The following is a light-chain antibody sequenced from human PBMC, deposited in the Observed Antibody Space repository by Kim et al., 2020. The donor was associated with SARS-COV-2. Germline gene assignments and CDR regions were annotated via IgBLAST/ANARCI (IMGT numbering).Light chain of an antibody. V-gene: IGLV3-1*01. Sequence: SYELTQPHSVSVSPGQTASITCSGEKLGDKYACWYQQKPGQSPVLVIYQDSKRPSGIPERFSGSNSGNTATLTISETQAMDEADYYCQAWDSSTVVFGGG. CDR2: QDS. CDR3: QAWDSSTVV. CDR1: KLGDKY. J-gene: IGLJ2*01.